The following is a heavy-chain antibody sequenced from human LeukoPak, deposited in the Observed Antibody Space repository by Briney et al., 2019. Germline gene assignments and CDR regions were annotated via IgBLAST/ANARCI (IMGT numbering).Heavy chain of an antibody. V-gene: IGHV3-21*01. CDR2: ISSGSSYI. CDR1: GFTFSTYS. J-gene: IGHJ4*02. Sequence: PGGSLRLSCAASGFTFSTYSMDWVRQAPGKGLEWVSSISSGSSYIYYADSVKGRFTISRDNAKNSLYLQMTSLRAEDTAVYYCARREVGATLGDWGQGTLVTVSS. D-gene: IGHD1-26*01. CDR3: ARREVGATLGD.